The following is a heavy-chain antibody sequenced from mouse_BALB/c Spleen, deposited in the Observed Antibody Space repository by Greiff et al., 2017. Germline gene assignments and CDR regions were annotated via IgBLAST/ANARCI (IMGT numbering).Heavy chain of an antibody. CDR3: AKGGTTALYYAMDY. CDR2: ISTYYGNT. J-gene: IGHJ4*01. CDR1: GYTFTDYA. D-gene: IGHD1-2*01. Sequence: QVQLQQSGPELVRPGVSVKISCKGSGYTFTDYAMHWVKQSHAKSLEWIGVISTYYGNTNYNQKFKGKATMTVDKSSSTAYMELARLTSEDSAIYYCAKGGTTALYYAMDYGGQGTSVTVSS. V-gene: IGHV1-67*01.